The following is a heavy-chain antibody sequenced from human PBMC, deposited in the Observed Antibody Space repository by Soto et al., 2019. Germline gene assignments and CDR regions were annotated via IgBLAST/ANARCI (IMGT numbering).Heavy chain of an antibody. J-gene: IGHJ4*02. CDR3: AGGYGFDY. D-gene: IGHD3-22*01. Sequence: EVQLVESGGGLVQPGGSLRLSCAASGFTFSSSWMHWVRQAPGKGLVWVSRINGDGSTTSYADSVKGRFTISRDNAKNTLYLQMNSLRAEDAAVYHCAGGYGFDYWGQGTLVTVSS. CDR2: INGDGSTT. V-gene: IGHV3-74*01. CDR1: GFTFSSSW.